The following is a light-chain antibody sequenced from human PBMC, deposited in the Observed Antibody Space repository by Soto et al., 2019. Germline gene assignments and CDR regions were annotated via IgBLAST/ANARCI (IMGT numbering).Light chain of an antibody. J-gene: IGKJ2*01. Sequence: EIVMTQSPATLSVSPGERATLSCRASQSVSSNLAWYQQKPGQAPRLLIYGASTRATGIPARFSGSGSGTEFTLTISSLQSEDIGVYYCQQYNNWPPMFTFGQGTKLDIE. CDR3: QQYNNWPPMFT. V-gene: IGKV3-15*01. CDR2: GAS. CDR1: QSVSSN.